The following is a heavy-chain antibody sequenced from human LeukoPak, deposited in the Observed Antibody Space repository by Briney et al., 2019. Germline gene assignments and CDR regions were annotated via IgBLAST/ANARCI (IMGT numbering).Heavy chain of an antibody. Sequence: HPGGSLRLSCAASGFTFDDYAMHWVRQAPEKGLEWVSGISWNSGNIGYADSVKGRFTISRDNAKNSLYLQMNSLRTEDTALYYCATEDSNWGQGTLVTVSS. CDR3: ATEDSN. J-gene: IGHJ4*02. D-gene: IGHD6-13*01. V-gene: IGHV3-9*01. CDR1: GFTFDDYA. CDR2: ISWNSGNI.